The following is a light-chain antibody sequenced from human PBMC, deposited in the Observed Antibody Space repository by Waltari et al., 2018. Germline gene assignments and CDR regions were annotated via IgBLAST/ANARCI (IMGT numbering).Light chain of an antibody. V-gene: IGKV2-28*01. CDR2: LGS. CDR1: QSRLHSNGYTY. CDR3: MQALESPRT. J-gene: IGKJ1*01. Sequence: DIVMTQSPLSLPVSPGEPASISCRSSQSRLHSNGYTYLEWYLQKPVQSPQVLIYLGSSRASGVPDRFSGSGSGTDYTLKISRVEADDVGFYYCMQALESPRTFGQGTKVEIK.